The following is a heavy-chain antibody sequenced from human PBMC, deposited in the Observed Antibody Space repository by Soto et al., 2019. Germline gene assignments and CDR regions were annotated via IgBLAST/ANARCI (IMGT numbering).Heavy chain of an antibody. J-gene: IGHJ4*02. CDR3: AREAEALDS. CDR2: ISYDGGDK. CDR1: GFTFRSYA. Sequence: ESGGGVVQPGRSLTLSCAASGFTFRSYAMHWVRQAPGKGLEWVAVISYDGGDKYYADSVKGRFTISRDNSKNTVYLQMNSLRAEDTAVYYCAREAEALDSWGQGTLVTVSS. V-gene: IGHV3-30-3*01.